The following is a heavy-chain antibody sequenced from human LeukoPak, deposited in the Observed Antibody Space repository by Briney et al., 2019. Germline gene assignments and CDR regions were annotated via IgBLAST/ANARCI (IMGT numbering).Heavy chain of an antibody. CDR1: GYTFTSYA. J-gene: IGHJ5*02. CDR3: ARALRARYGAAYGYNWFDP. CDR2: INTNTGNP. V-gene: IGHV7-4-1*02. Sequence: ASVKVSCKASGYTFTSYAMNWVRQAPGQGLEWMGWINTNTGNPTYAQGFTGRFVFSLDTSVSTAYLQISSLKAEDTAVYYCARALRARYGAAYGYNWFDPWGQGTLVTVSS. D-gene: IGHD4-17*01.